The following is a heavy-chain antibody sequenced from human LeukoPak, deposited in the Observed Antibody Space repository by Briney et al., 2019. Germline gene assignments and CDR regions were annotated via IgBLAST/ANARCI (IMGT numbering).Heavy chain of an antibody. CDR3: ARNYCSSTSCYWYWFDP. CDR2: INPNSGGT. V-gene: IGHV1-2*02. Sequence: GASVKVSCKASGYTFTGYYMHWVRQASGQGLEWMGWINPNSGGTNYAQKFQGRVTMTRDTSISTAYMELSRLRSDDTAVYYCARNYCSSTSCYWYWFDPWGQGTLVTVSS. J-gene: IGHJ5*02. D-gene: IGHD2-2*01. CDR1: GYTFTGYY.